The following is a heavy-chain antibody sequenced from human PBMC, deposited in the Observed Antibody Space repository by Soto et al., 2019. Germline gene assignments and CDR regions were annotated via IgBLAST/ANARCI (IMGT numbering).Heavy chain of an antibody. CDR2: FHSSGAT. CDR1: GASISSADYY. Sequence: SETLSLTCTVSGASISSADYYWSWIRQPPGKGLEWIGYFHSSGATYKDPSLKCRVTISVDTSKNQISLKLDSVTAADTAIYYCASIWFGDFDYWGHGTLVTVSS. CDR3: ASIWFGDFDY. V-gene: IGHV4-30-4*01. J-gene: IGHJ4*01. D-gene: IGHD3-10*01.